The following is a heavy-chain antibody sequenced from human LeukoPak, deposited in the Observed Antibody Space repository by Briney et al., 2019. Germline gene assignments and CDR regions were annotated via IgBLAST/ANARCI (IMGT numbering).Heavy chain of an antibody. CDR2: IYYSGST. CDR3: ARGGITMVRGVIIEGHWFDP. Sequence: SETLSLTCTVSGGSISSGGYYWSWIRQHPGKGLEWIGYIYYSGSTYYNPSLKSRVTISVDTSKNQLSLKLSSVTAADTAVYYCARGGITMVRGVIIEGHWFDPWGQGTLVTVSS. V-gene: IGHV4-31*03. D-gene: IGHD3-10*01. J-gene: IGHJ5*02. CDR1: GGSISSGGYY.